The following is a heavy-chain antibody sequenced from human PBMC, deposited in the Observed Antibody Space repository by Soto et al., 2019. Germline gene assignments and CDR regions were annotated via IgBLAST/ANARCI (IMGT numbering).Heavy chain of an antibody. CDR3: ARVCRSGWENWFDP. J-gene: IGHJ5*02. V-gene: IGHV3-53*01. Sequence: EVQVVESGGGLIQPGGSLRLSCAASGFTVSSNPMSWVRQAPGKGLEWVSVIHSDGYIYYADSVKGRFTISRDNSKNTLYLQMNSLRVEDMAVYYCARVCRSGWENWFDPWGQGTVVTVSS. CDR1: GFTVSSNP. CDR2: IHSDGYI. D-gene: IGHD6-19*01.